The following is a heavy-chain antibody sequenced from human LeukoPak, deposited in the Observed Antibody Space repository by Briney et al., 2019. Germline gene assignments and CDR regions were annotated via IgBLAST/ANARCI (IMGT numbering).Heavy chain of an antibody. Sequence: GGSLRLSCAASGFTFSTYLMHWVRQIPGKGLVWVSRINSDESGRSYADSVKGRFTISRDNAKNTLYLQMNSLRAEDTAVYYCERSIEDYYDSSGFYAYWGQGTLVTVSS. CDR1: GFTFSTYL. V-gene: IGHV3-74*01. CDR2: INSDESGR. CDR3: ERSIEDYYDSSGFYAY. D-gene: IGHD3-22*01. J-gene: IGHJ4*02.